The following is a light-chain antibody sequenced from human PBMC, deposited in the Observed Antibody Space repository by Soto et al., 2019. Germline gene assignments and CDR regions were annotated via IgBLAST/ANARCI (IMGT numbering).Light chain of an antibody. V-gene: IGLV1-44*01. Sequence: QSVLTQPPSASGTPGQRVTISCSGSSSNIGSNTGDWYQQLPGTAPKLLISSNNHRPSGVPDRFSGSKSGTSASLAISGLQSEDEADYYCAAWDDSLNGVVFGGGTKLTVL. CDR2: SNN. J-gene: IGLJ2*01. CDR1: SSNIGSNT. CDR3: AAWDDSLNGVV.